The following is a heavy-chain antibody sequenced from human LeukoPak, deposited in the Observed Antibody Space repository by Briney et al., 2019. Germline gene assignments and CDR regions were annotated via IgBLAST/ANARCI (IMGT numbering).Heavy chain of an antibody. V-gene: IGHV3-30*18. CDR1: GFTFSNYG. J-gene: IGHJ4*02. CDR2: ISNDGKLT. D-gene: IGHD2/OR15-2a*01. Sequence: GGSLRLSCAASGFTFSNYGMHWVHRAPGKGLEGGAAISNDGKLTYYEDSVRGRLTTSRDNSTNPVHLQMNRLRTADTAVYHCVKEYFPGFDQWGQGTLVIVSS. CDR3: VKEYFPGFDQ.